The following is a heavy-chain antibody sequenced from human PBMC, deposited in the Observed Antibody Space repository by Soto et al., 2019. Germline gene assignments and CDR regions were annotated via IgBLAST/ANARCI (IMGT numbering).Heavy chain of an antibody. V-gene: IGHV4-59*01. J-gene: IGHJ6*03. Sequence: SSETLSLTCTVSGGSISSYYWSWIRQPPGKGLEWIGYIYYSGSTNYNPSLKSRVTISVDTSKNQFSLKLSSVTAADTAVYYCAREGRYGSGIGASYYYYYYMDVWGKGTTATVSS. CDR3: AREGRYGSGIGASYYYYYYMDV. D-gene: IGHD3-10*01. CDR2: IYYSGST. CDR1: GGSISSYY.